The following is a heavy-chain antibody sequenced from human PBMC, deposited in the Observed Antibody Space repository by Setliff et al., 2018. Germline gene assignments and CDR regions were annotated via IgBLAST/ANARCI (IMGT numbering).Heavy chain of an antibody. CDR1: GFTFSNYW. V-gene: IGHV3-30*03. J-gene: IGHJ4*02. D-gene: IGHD2-15*01. CDR2: ISYDGTIT. CDR3: ASSSGGNYEAYFDY. Sequence: GGSLRLSCAASGFTFSNYWMSWVRQAPGKGLEWVAVISYDGTITHYVDSVKGRFSISRDNSQNTPYLQTNSLSPEDTALYYCASSSGGNYEAYFDYWGQGTLVTVSS.